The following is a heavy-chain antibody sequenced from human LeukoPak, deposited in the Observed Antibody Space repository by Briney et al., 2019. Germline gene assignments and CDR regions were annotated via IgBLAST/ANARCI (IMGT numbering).Heavy chain of an antibody. D-gene: IGHD5-18*01. CDR3: AKDIRAKYSYAPYYFDY. V-gene: IGHV3-30*18. J-gene: IGHJ4*02. CDR1: GFTFHYYG. CDR2: ISFDGSNR. Sequence: GGSLRLSCAASGFTFHYYGIHWVRQAPGKGLEWVAVISFDGSNRYYADSVKGRFTISRDNAKNSLYLQMNSLRAEDTALYYCAKDIRAKYSYAPYYFDYWGQGTLVTVSS.